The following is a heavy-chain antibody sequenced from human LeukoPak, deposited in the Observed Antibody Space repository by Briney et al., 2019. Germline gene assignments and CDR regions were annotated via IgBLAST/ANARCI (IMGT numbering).Heavy chain of an antibody. V-gene: IGHV4-61*01. J-gene: IGHJ4*02. CDR2: IYYSGST. CDR1: GGSISSGNYY. CDR3: ARSPRVRGVIVY. Sequence: SETLSLTCTVSGGSISSGNYYWTWIRQPPGKGLEWIGFIYYSGSTNYNPSLKSRVTISVDTSKNQFSLKLSSVTAADTAVYYCARSPRVRGVIVYWGQGTLVTVSS. D-gene: IGHD3-10*01.